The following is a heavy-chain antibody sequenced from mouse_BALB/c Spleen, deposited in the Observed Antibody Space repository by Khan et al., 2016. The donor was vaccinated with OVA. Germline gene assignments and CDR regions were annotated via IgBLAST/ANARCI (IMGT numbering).Heavy chain of an antibody. J-gene: IGHJ4*01. V-gene: IGHV1S56*01. CDR2: IYPGDGST. D-gene: IGHD1-1*02. CDR1: GYTFTSYD. CDR3: ARGGLGGGGFDY. Sequence: QVQLQQSGPELVKPGASVKLSCKASGYTFTSYDMNWVKQRPGQGLEWIGWIYPGDGSTKYNENFKGKSTLTADKSSSTAYMQLSSLTSENSAVDFYARGGLGGGGFDYWGQGTSVTVSA.